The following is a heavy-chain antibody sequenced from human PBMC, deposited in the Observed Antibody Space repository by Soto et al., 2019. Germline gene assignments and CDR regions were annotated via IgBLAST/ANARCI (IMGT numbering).Heavy chain of an antibody. D-gene: IGHD3-22*01. V-gene: IGHV4-31*03. CDR2: IYYSGST. CDR1: VASISRGVYY. J-gene: IGHJ5*02. Sequence: QVQLQESGPGLVKPSQTLSLTCTVSVASISRGVYYWSWIRQHPVEGVEWIGYIYYSGSTSYNPSLKSGVTLSVDTSKIECSLKLSSVTAAETAEYYCARESKYDTSGYRPGFAPWGQGTRGTVSS. CDR3: ARESKYDTSGYRPGFAP.